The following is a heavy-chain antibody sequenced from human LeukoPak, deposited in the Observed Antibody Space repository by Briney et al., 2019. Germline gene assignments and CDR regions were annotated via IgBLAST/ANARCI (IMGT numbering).Heavy chain of an antibody. J-gene: IGHJ4*02. CDR3: AKPNRGKVAGTFDY. V-gene: IGHV3-21*04. CDR1: GFTFSSYS. CDR2: ISSSSSYI. D-gene: IGHD6-19*01. Sequence: GGYLSLSCAASGFTFSSYSMNWVRPAPGKGLEWVSSISSSSSYIYYADSVKGRFTISRDNAKNSLYLQMNSLRADDTAVYYCAKPNRGKVAGTFDYWGQGTLVTVSA.